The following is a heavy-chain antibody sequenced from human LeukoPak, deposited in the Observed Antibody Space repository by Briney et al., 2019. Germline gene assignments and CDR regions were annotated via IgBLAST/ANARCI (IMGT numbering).Heavy chain of an antibody. CDR1: GFTFDDYA. D-gene: IGHD3-9*01. V-gene: IGHV3-9*01. J-gene: IGHJ3*01. Sequence: PGRSLRPSCAASGFTFDDYAMHWVRQAPGKGLEWVSGISWNSGTIGYADSVKGRFTISRDNAKNSLYLQMNSLRAEDTALYYCAKGRDVLTGLLDDAFDVWGQGTMVAVSS. CDR2: ISWNSGTI. CDR3: AKGRDVLTGLLDDAFDV.